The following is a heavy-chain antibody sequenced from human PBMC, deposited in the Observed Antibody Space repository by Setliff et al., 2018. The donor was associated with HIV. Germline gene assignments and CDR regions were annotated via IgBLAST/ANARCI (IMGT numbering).Heavy chain of an antibody. J-gene: IGHJ4*02. CDR1: GGSISSSSYY. D-gene: IGHD5-18*01. CDR3: ARVFVDTAVLRVLEYYFDS. CDR2: MYYSGST. Sequence: SETLSLTCTVSGGSISSSSYYWGWVRQPPGKGLEWIGSMYYSGSTYYTPSLKSRITMSLDTSKNQFSLRMRSVTAADTAVYYCARVFVDTAVLRVLEYYFDSWGRGTLVTVSS. V-gene: IGHV4-39*07.